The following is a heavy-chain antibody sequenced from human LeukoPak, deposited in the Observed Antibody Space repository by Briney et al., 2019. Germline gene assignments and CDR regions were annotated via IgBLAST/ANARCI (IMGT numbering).Heavy chain of an antibody. D-gene: IGHD3-22*01. CDR2: IYYSGST. CDR1: GGSISSSSYY. V-gene: IGHV4-39*07. Sequence: SETLSLTCTVSGGSISSSSYYWGWIRQPPGKGLEWIGSIYYSGSTYYNPSLKSRVTISVDTSKNQFSLKLSSVTAADTAVYYCAREARRGYYDSSGYSPWGQGALVTVSS. J-gene: IGHJ5*02. CDR3: AREARRGYYDSSGYSP.